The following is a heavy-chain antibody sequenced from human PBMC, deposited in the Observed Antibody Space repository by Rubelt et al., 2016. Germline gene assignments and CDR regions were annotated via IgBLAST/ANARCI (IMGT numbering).Heavy chain of an antibody. J-gene: IGHJ4*02. CDR3: ASALPAAGCFDY. V-gene: IGHV1-3*01. CDR2: FIPIVGTS. Sequence: QVQLVQSGAEVKKPGASVKVSCKASGYTFTSYAMHWVRQAPGQRLEWMGEFIPIVGTSNYAQKFQGRVTITRDTSASTAYMELSSLRSEDTAVYYCASALPAAGCFDYWGQGTLVTVSS. CDR1: GYTFTSYA. D-gene: IGHD6-13*01.